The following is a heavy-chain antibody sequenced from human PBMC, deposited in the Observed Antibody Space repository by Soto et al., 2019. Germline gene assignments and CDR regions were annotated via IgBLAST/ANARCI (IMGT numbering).Heavy chain of an antibody. V-gene: IGHV2-5*02. D-gene: IGHD6-19*01. CDR1: GFSLSTTRVG. CDR3: SHPLVAGLGYYFDY. Sequence: QITLKESGPTLVKPTQTLTLTCTFSGFSLSTTRVGVGWIRQPPGKALEWLALLYWDDDKRYRPFLKSRLTITKDTSKNQVVLTMPNMDPMDTATYFGSHPLVAGLGYYFDYWGQGTLVTVSS. J-gene: IGHJ4*02. CDR2: LYWDDDK.